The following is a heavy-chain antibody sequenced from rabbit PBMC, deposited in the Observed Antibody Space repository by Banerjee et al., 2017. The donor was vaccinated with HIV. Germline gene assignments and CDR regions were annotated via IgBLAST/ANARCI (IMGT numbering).Heavy chain of an antibody. V-gene: IGHV1S40*01. CDR2: INTSSGNT. CDR3: ARTSGGSAWDL. CDR1: GFSFSNKYV. Sequence: LTCTASGFSFSNKYVMCWVRQAPGKGLEWIACINTSSGNTVYANWAKGRFTISKTSSTTVTLQMTSLTAADTATYFCARTSGGSAWDLWGPGTLVTVS. J-gene: IGHJ4*01. D-gene: IGHD6-1*01.